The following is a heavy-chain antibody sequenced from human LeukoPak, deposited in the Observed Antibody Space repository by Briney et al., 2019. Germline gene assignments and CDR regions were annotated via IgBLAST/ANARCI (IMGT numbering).Heavy chain of an antibody. J-gene: IGHJ4*02. D-gene: IGHD3-10*01. CDR3: ARLGSGSLRPYHFDH. V-gene: IGHV3-21*04. CDR2: ISSSSSYI. Sequence: GGSLRLSCAASGFTFSSYSMNWVRQAPGKGLEWVSSISSSSSYIYYAVSVRGRFTISRDNSKNTLYLQMNSLIAEDTAVYYCARLGSGSLRPYHFDHWGQGSLVTVSS. CDR1: GFTFSSYS.